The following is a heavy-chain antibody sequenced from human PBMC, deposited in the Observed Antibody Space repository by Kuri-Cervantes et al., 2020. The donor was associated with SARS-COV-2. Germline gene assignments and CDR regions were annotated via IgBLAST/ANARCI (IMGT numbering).Heavy chain of an antibody. CDR3: ARFFLWSFDY. D-gene: IGHD2/OR15-2a*01. CDR2: IYTSGST. J-gene: IGHJ4*02. CDR1: GGAISSYY. Sequence: SETLSLTVTVPGGAISSYYWSWIRQPAGKGLEWIGRIYTSGSTNYNPSLKSRVTMSVDTSKSQFFLKLSSVTAADTAVYYCARFFLWSFDYWGQGTLVTVSS. V-gene: IGHV4-4*07.